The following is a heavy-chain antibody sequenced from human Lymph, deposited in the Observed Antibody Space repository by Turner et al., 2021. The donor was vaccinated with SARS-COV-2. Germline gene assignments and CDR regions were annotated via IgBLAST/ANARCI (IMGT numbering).Heavy chain of an antibody. J-gene: IGHJ6*02. V-gene: IGHV1-24*01. CDR2: CDPEDGET. CDR3: ATVLCSGGSCYYYGMDV. D-gene: IGHD2-15*01. Sequence: QVQLVQSGAEVKKPGASMKVSCKVSGYTLTELSMHWVRQAPGKGLEWVGGCDPEDGETIYAQKFQGRVTMTEDTSTDTVDMELSSLRSEDTAVYYCATVLCSGGSCYYYGMDVWGQGTTVTVSS. CDR1: GYTLTELS.